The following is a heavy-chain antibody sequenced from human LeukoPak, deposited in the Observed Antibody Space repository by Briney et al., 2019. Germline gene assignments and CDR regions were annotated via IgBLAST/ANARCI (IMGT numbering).Heavy chain of an antibody. D-gene: IGHD6-13*01. J-gene: IGHJ4*02. Sequence: SSETLSLTCTVSGGSISSGGYYWSWIRQPPGKGLEWIGYIYYRGSTNYNPSLKSRVTISADTSKNQFSLKLSSVTAADTAVYYCARMVGSSFRADYWGQGSLVTVSS. CDR1: GGSISSGGYY. V-gene: IGHV4-61*08. CDR2: IYYRGST. CDR3: ARMVGSSFRADY.